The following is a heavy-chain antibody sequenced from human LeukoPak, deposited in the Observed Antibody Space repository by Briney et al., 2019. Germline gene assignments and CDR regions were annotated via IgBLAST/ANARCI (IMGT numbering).Heavy chain of an antibody. CDR2: ISWNSGSI. CDR3: AKDLGGYYYDSSGPDY. D-gene: IGHD3-22*01. CDR1: GFTFDDYA. V-gene: IGHV3-9*01. J-gene: IGHJ4*02. Sequence: PGRSLRLSCAASGFTFDDYAMHWVRQAPGKGLEWVSGISWNSGSIGYADSVKGRFTISRDNAKNSLYLQMNSLRAEDTALYYCAKDLGGYYYDSSGPDYWGQGTLVTVSS.